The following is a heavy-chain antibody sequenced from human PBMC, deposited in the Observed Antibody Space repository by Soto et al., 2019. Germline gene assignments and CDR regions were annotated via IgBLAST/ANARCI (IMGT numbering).Heavy chain of an antibody. D-gene: IGHD3-22*01. CDR2: IYYSGST. CDR3: ARAHDSSGYYRMDD. J-gene: IGHJ4*02. Sequence: SETRCLTCTVSGGSISRGGYYGSWIRQHPGKGLEWIGYIYYSGSTYYNPSLKSRVTISVDTSKNQFSLKLSSVTAADTAVYFCARAHDSSGYYRMDDWGQGTLVTVSS. CDR1: GGSISRGGYY. V-gene: IGHV4-31*03.